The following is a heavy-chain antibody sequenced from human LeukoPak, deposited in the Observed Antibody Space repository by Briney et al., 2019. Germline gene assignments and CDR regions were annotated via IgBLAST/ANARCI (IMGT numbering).Heavy chain of an antibody. CDR2: IWYDGNNK. D-gene: IGHD2-15*01. CDR3: ARPYCSGGGCYFFD. V-gene: IGHV3-33*01. J-gene: IGHJ4*02. Sequence: GRSLRLSCAASGFTFSSYGMHWVRQAPGKGLEWVARIWYDGNNKYYADSVKGRFTISRDNSKNTLYLLLNSLRAEDTAVYYCARPYCSGGGCYFFDWGQGTLVTVSS. CDR1: GFTFSSYG.